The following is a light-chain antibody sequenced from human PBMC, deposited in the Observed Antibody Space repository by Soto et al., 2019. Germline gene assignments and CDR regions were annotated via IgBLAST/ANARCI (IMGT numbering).Light chain of an antibody. CDR3: QQYNSYSLT. CDR2: KAS. Sequence: DIQMTQSPSTLSASVGDRVTITCRASQSISSRLAWYQQKPGKAPKVLINKASILESGVPSRFSGSVFGTEFTLTINSLQPDDFATYYCQQYNSYSLTFGGGTKVEIK. V-gene: IGKV1-5*03. J-gene: IGKJ4*01. CDR1: QSISSR.